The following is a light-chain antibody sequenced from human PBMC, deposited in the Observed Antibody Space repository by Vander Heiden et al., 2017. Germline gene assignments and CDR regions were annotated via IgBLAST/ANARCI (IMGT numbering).Light chain of an antibody. CDR1: RSLVHSNGNTF. J-gene: IGKJ1*01. V-gene: IGKV2-24*01. CDR3: MQAVEYPWT. CDR2: KIS. Sequence: DIVMTQSPLSSPVALGQPASISCRSSRSLVHSNGNTFLNWLHQRPGQPTRRLIHKISNRLSGVPDRFSGSGSRTDFTLKISRVEAEDVGVYYCMQAVEYPWTFGQGTKVEIK.